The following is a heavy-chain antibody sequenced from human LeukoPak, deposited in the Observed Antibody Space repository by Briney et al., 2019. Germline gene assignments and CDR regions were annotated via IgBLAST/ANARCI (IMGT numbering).Heavy chain of an antibody. Sequence: ASVTVSCKASGGTFSSYAISWVRQAPGQGLEWMGGIIPIFGTANYAQKFQGRVTITADESTGTAYTELSSLRSEDTAVYYCARSYYDILTGYVRNWFDPWGQGTLVTVSS. J-gene: IGHJ5*02. CDR1: GGTFSSYA. CDR2: IIPIFGTA. V-gene: IGHV1-69*13. D-gene: IGHD3-9*01. CDR3: ARSYYDILTGYVRNWFDP.